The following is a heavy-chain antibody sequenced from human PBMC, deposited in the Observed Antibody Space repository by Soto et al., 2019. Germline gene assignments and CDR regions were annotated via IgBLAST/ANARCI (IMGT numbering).Heavy chain of an antibody. V-gene: IGHV3-43*01. D-gene: IGHD6-13*01. CDR2: ISWDGGST. CDR1: GFTFDDYT. Sequence: GGSLRLSCAASGFTFDDYTMHWVRQAPGKGLEWVSLISWDGGSTYYADSVKGRFTISRDNSKNSLYLQMNSLRTEDTALYYCAKDEGTAFDYWGQGTRVTVSS. J-gene: IGHJ4*02. CDR3: AKDEGTAFDY.